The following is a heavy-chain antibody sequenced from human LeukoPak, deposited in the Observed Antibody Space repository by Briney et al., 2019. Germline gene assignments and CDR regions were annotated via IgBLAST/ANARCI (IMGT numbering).Heavy chain of an antibody. V-gene: IGHV3-23*01. CDR2: ISGSGGST. D-gene: IGHD6-13*01. CDR3: AKSRDSRLIAGDGH. J-gene: IGHJ4*02. CDR1: GFTFSSYA. Sequence: PGGSLRLSCAASGFTFSSYAMSWVRQAPGKGLEWVSAISGSGGSTYYADSVEGRFTISRDNSKNTLYLQMNSLRAEDTAVYYCAKSRDSRLIAGDGHWGQGALVTVSS.